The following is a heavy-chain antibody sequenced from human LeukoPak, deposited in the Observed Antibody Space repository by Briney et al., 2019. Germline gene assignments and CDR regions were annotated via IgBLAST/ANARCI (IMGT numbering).Heavy chain of an antibody. CDR1: GYTFTGYY. Sequence: ASVKVSCKASGYTFTGYYMHWVRQATGQGLEWMGWMNPNSGNTGYAQKFQGRVTMTRNTSISTAYMELSSLRSEDTAVYYCARLHGGGYYYYMDVWGKGTTVTISS. CDR2: MNPNSGNT. V-gene: IGHV1-8*02. CDR3: ARLHGGGYYYYMDV. J-gene: IGHJ6*03.